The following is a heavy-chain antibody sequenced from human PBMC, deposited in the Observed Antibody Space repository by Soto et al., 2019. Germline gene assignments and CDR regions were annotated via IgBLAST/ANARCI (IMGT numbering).Heavy chain of an antibody. CDR1: GYSWRSYD. CDR3: VRDLHEPLASDAIRVAN. CDR2: ISSSGSGT. J-gene: IGHJ4*02. V-gene: IGHV3-48*03. D-gene: IGHD2-15*01. Sequence: GSRMLSCAASGYSWRSYDMHWVRQAPWRWLEWISYISSSGSGTYYADYVQVRFTMSRDTTKNSMSLQMNSLRAEDTAIYYCVRDLHEPLASDAIRVANWGQGTQVTASS.